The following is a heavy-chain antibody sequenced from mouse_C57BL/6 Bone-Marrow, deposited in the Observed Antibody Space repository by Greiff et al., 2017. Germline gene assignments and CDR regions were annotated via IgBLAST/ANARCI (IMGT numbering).Heavy chain of an antibody. D-gene: IGHD2-3*01. CDR3: TRNEDRGWLLPFAY. Sequence: VQLQQSGAELVKPGASVKLSCKASGYTFTEYTIHWVKQRSGQGLEWIGWFYPGSGSIKYNEKFKDKDPLTADKSSSAVYMELSRLTSEDSAVYYCTRNEDRGWLLPFAYWGQGTLVTVSA. V-gene: IGHV1-62-2*01. CDR2: FYPGSGSI. CDR1: GYTFTEYT. J-gene: IGHJ3*01.